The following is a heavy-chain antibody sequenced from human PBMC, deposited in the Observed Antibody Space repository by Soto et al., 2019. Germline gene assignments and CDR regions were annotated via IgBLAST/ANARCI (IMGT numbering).Heavy chain of an antibody. V-gene: IGHV1-69*04. CDR1: GGTFSSYT. Sequence: GASVKVSCKASGGTFSSYTISWVRQAPGQGLEWMGRIIPILGIANYAQKFQGRVTITADKSTSTAYMELSSLRSEDTAVYYCARDHRDYYDILTGPESASDPWGQGTLVTLSS. CDR2: IIPILGIA. D-gene: IGHD3-9*01. J-gene: IGHJ5*02. CDR3: ARDHRDYYDILTGPESASDP.